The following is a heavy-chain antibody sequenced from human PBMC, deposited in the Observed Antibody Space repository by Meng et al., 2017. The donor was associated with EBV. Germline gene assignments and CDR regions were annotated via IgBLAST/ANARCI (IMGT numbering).Heavy chain of an antibody. J-gene: IGHJ4*02. CDR1: GYTFTGYY. V-gene: IGHV1-2*06. D-gene: IGHD6-19*01. Sequence: QVQLVKSGAEVKKPGASVKVSCKASGYTFTGYYMHWVRQAPGQGLEWMGRINPNSGGTNYAQKFQGRVTMTRDTSISTAYMELSRLRSDDAAVYYCARVGIAVAGTGDYWGQGTLVTVSS. CDR2: INPNSGGT. CDR3: ARVGIAVAGTGDY.